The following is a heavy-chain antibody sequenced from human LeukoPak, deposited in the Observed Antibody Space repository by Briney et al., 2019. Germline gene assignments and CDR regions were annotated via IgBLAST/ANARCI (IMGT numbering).Heavy chain of an antibody. V-gene: IGHV4-59*01. J-gene: IGHJ4*02. D-gene: IGHD6-13*01. CDR3: ARDMGSVAGHDY. Sequence: SETLSLTCTVSGGSISSYYWSWIRQPPGKGLEWIGYIYYSGSTHYNPSLKSRVTISVDTSKKQFSLKMTSVTAADTAVYYCARDMGSVAGHDYWGQGTLVTVSS. CDR2: IYYSGST. CDR1: GGSISSYY.